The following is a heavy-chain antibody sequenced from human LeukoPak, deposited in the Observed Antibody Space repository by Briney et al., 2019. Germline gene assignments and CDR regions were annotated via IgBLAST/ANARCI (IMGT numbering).Heavy chain of an antibody. CDR3: TRGRDGYQSQNYYYYYYMDV. J-gene: IGHJ6*03. D-gene: IGHD5-24*01. Sequence: PGGSLRLSCTASGFTFGDYAMSWFRQAPGKGLEWVGFIRSKAYGGTTEYAASVKGRFTVSRDDSKSIAYLQMNSLKTEDTAVYYCTRGRDGYQSQNYYYYYYMDVWGKGTTVTVSS. CDR1: GFTFGDYA. CDR2: IRSKAYGGTT. V-gene: IGHV3-49*03.